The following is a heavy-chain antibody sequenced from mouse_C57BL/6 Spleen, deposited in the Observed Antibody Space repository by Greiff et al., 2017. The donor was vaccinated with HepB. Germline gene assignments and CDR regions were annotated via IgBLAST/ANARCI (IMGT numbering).Heavy chain of an antibody. CDR3: AREEYGNPWFAY. Sequence: ESGPGMVKPSQSLSLTCTVTGYSITSGYDWHWIRHFPGNKLEWMGYISYSGSTNYNPSLKSRISITHDTSKNHFFLKLNSVTTEDTATYYCAREEYGNPWFAYWGQGTLVTVSA. V-gene: IGHV3-1*01. CDR1: GYSITSGYD. J-gene: IGHJ3*01. D-gene: IGHD2-10*02. CDR2: ISYSGST.